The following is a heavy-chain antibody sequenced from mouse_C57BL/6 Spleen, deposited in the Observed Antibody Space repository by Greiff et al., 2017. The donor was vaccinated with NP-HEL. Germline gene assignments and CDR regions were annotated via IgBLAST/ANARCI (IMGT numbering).Heavy chain of an antibody. CDR1: GYAFTNYL. D-gene: IGHD1-1*02. CDR2: INPGSGGT. V-gene: IGHV1-54*01. Sequence: QVQLQQSGAELVRPGTSVKVSCKASGYAFTNYLIEWVKQRPGQGLEWIGVINPGSGGTNYNEKFKGKATLTADKSSSTAYMQLSSLTSEDSAVYFCARGGLTSSDWGQGTLVTVSA. CDR3: ARGGLTSSD. J-gene: IGHJ3*01.